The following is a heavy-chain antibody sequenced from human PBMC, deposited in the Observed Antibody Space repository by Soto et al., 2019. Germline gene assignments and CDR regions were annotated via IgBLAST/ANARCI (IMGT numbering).Heavy chain of an antibody. CDR1: GFTVGTYE. D-gene: IGHD1-26*01. J-gene: IGHJ4*02. CDR2: ISRSDTTT. CDR3: AGGGGSYWPFGAALDH. V-gene: IGHV3-48*03. Sequence: EEQVEESGGGLVQAGGSLRLSCAASGFTVGTYEINWVRQAPGKGLEWVSYISRSDTTTYYADSVKGRFTMSRDNAKNSVYLQMNGLRLEDTAVYFCAGGGGSYWPFGAALDHWGQGTLVTVSS.